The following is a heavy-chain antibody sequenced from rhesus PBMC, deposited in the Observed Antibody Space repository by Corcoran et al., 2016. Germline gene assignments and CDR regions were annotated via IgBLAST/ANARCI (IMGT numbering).Heavy chain of an antibody. Sequence: QVQLQESGPGLVKPSETLSLTCAVSGGSFSSYWWSWIRQPPGKGLEWIGGIKGNSGPTNHTPSLTSRVTISQDASKHQFSLRLSAVTAADTAVYYCAREPSLYGSDRFDVWGPGVLVTVSS. CDR3: AREPSLYGSDRFDV. CDR1: GGSFSSYW. V-gene: IGHV4-80*01. CDR2: IKGNSGPT. D-gene: IGHD4-29*01. J-gene: IGHJ5-1*01.